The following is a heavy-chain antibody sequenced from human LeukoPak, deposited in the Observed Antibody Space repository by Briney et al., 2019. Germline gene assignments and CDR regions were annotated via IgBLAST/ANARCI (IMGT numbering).Heavy chain of an antibody. CDR3: AREAMAHRGFDY. CDR2: IWYDGSNK. D-gene: IGHD3-10*01. J-gene: IGHJ4*02. CDR1: GFTFSSYG. Sequence: GRSLRLSCAASGFTFSSYGMHWVRQAPGKGLEWVAVIWYDGSNKYYADSVKGRFTISRDNSKNTLYLQMNSLRAEDTAVYYCAREAMAHRGFDYWGQGTLVTVSS. V-gene: IGHV3-33*01.